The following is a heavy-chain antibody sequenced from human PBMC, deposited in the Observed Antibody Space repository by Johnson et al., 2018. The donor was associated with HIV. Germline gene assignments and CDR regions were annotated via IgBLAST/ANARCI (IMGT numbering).Heavy chain of an antibody. CDR1: GFTFSSYW. J-gene: IGHJ3*02. CDR3: AGPDYISGWDLEEGLDAFDI. D-gene: IGHD6-19*01. V-gene: IGHV3-66*02. Sequence: EVQLVESGGGLVQPGGSLRLSCAASGFTFSSYWMSWVRQAPGKGLEWVSVIYSGGSTYYADSVKGRFTISRDNSKNTLYLQMNSRRAADKAVYYCAGPDYISGWDLEEGLDAFDIWGQGTMVTVS. CDR2: IYSGGST.